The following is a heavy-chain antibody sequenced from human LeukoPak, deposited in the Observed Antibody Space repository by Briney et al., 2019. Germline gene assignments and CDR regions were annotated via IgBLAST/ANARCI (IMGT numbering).Heavy chain of an antibody. CDR3: ARVGWTAMVIYYFDY. V-gene: IGHV4-30-4*07. CDR1: GGSISSGGYS. Sequence: PSETLSLTCAVSGGSISSGGYSWSWIRQPPGKGLEWIGSIYYSGSTYYNPSLKSRVTISVDTSKNQFSLKLSSVTAADTAVYYCARVGWTAMVIYYFDYWGQGTLVTVSS. CDR2: IYYSGST. J-gene: IGHJ4*02. D-gene: IGHD5-18*01.